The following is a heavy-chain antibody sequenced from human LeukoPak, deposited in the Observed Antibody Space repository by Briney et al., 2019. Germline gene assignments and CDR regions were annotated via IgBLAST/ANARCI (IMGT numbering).Heavy chain of an antibody. CDR1: GFTFSSYG. Sequence: GGSLRLSCVASGFTFSSYGMHWVRLAPGKGLEWVAVIWNGGSNKYYADSVRGRFTISRDNSKNTLYLQMNSLRDEDTAVYYCAKEGTSYCTNGVCHVDYWGQGTLVTVSS. CDR2: IWNGGSNK. CDR3: AKEGTSYCTNGVCHVDY. J-gene: IGHJ4*02. V-gene: IGHV3-30*02. D-gene: IGHD2-8*01.